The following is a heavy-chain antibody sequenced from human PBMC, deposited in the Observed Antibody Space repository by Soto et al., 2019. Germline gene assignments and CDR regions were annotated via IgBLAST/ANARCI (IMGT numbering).Heavy chain of an antibody. CDR3: AARYCSSTSCYFGY. J-gene: IGHJ4*02. V-gene: IGHV1-69*13. CDR2: IIPIFGTA. D-gene: IGHD2-2*01. Sequence: SVKVSCKASGGTFSSYAISWVRQAPGQGLEWMGGIIPIFGTANYAQKFQGRVTITADESTSTAYMELSSLRSEDTAVYYCAARYCSSTSCYFGYWGQGTLVTVSS. CDR1: GGTFSSYA.